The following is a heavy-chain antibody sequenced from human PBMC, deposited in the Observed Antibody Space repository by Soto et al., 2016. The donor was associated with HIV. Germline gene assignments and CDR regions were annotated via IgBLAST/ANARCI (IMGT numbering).Heavy chain of an antibody. V-gene: IGHV3-73*01. Sequence: QLVESGGGLVQPGGSLKLSCAASGFTFGGSTIYWVRQSSGKGLEWVAHIRSKSNNYATAYAASIKGRFTISRDDSENTAYLQMNSLKTEDTAVYYCTRRWDLLNWYFDLWGRGTLVTASS. D-gene: IGHD1-26*01. CDR2: IRSKSNNYAT. CDR1: GFTFGGST. J-gene: IGHJ2*01. CDR3: TRRWDLLNWYFDL.